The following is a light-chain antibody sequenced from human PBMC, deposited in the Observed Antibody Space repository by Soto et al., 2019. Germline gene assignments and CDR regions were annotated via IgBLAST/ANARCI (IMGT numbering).Light chain of an antibody. CDR2: GAS. Sequence: ETVMTQSPDTLYVSPGEGATLSCRASQSVRTKLAWYQQKAGQAPRLLIYGASTRATGIPDRFSGSGSGTEFTLTISSLQSEDFAVYYCQQYGSSGTFGQGTKVDIK. CDR1: QSVRTK. CDR3: QQYGSSGT. J-gene: IGKJ1*01. V-gene: IGKV3-15*01.